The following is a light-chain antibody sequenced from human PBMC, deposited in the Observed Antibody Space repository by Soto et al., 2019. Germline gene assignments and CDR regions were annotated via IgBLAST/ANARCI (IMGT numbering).Light chain of an antibody. J-gene: IGLJ2*01. CDR1: SSNIGTNT. V-gene: IGLV1-44*01. Sequence: QSVLTQPPSASGTPGQRVTISCSGSSSNIGTNTVIWYQQLPGAAPKLLIYSDNQRPSGVPDRVASSKSGTYASLAISALQSEDGANYYCAAWDGTLVVFGGGTHLPVL. CDR2: SDN. CDR3: AAWDGTLVV.